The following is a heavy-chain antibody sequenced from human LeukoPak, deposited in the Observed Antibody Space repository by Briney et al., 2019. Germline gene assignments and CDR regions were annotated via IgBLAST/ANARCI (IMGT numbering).Heavy chain of an antibody. D-gene: IGHD3-9*01. J-gene: IGHJ4*02. CDR1: GLTFSTYT. CDR3: ASHYDIDY. Sequence: GGSLGLSCAASGLTFSTYTMNWVRQAPGKGLEWVSSISSGSSYIYYADSMKGRFTVSRDNAKNSLYLQMNSLKAEDTAVYFCASHYDIDYWGQGTLVTVSS. CDR2: ISSGSSYI. V-gene: IGHV3-21*06.